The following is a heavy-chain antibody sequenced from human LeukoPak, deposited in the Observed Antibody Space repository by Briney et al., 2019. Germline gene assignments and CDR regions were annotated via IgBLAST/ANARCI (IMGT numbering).Heavy chain of an antibody. D-gene: IGHD3-22*01. J-gene: IGHJ6*02. Sequence: ASVKVSCKASGGTFSSYAISWVRQAPGQGLEWMGRIIPILGIANYAQKFQGRVTITADKSTSTACMELSSLRSEDTAVYYCARQSYYDSSGYYYPSSYGMDVWGQGTTVTVSS. CDR2: IIPILGIA. V-gene: IGHV1-69*04. CDR1: GGTFSSYA. CDR3: ARQSYYDSSGYYYPSSYGMDV.